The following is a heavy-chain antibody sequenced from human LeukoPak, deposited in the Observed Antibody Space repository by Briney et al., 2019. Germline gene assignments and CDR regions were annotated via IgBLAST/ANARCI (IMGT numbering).Heavy chain of an antibody. Sequence: SETLSLTCAVYGGSFSGYYWSWIRQPPGKGLEWIGEINHSGSTNYNPSLKSRVTISVDTSKNQFSLKLSSVTAADTAVYYCARGAVWVDYWGQGTLVTVSS. V-gene: IGHV4-34*01. D-gene: IGHD2-8*01. CDR3: ARGAVWVDY. CDR2: INHSGST. CDR1: GGSFSGYY. J-gene: IGHJ4*02.